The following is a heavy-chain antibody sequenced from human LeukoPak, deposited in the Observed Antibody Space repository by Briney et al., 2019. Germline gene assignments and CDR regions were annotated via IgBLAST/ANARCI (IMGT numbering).Heavy chain of an antibody. CDR3: ARGPQYDDILTGSRIYYYYYYMDV. CDR2: IYYSGST. Sequence: PSETLSLTCTVSVGSISSSSYYWGWIRQPPGKGLEWIGSIYYSGSTYYNPSLKTRVPISVDTSKTKFSLKLSSVTAADTAVYYCARGPQYDDILTGSRIYYYYYYMDVWGKGTTVTV. J-gene: IGHJ6*03. CDR1: VGSISSSSYY. D-gene: IGHD3-9*01. V-gene: IGHV4-39*01.